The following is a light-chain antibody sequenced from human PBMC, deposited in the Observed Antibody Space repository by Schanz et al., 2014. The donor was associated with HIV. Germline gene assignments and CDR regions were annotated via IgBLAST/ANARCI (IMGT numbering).Light chain of an antibody. CDR3: QSYDSSLSVWV. CDR2: RND. CDR1: SANIGRNY. V-gene: IGLV1-47*01. J-gene: IGLJ3*02. Sequence: QSVLTQAPSASGTPGQRVAISCSGSSANIGRNYVYWYQQLPGSPPKLLIQRNDQRPSGVPDRFSGSRSGTSASLAITGLQAEDEADYYCQSYDSSLSVWVFGGGTKVTVL.